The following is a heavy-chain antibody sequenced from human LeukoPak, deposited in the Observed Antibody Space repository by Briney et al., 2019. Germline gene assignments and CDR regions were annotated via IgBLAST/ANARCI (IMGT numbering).Heavy chain of an antibody. V-gene: IGHV3-21*04. CDR3: VTRMTIVTTDDY. J-gene: IGHJ4*02. Sequence: PGGSLRLSCAASGFTFGSYSMNWVRQAPGKGLEWVSSISSSSSYIYYADSVKGRFTISRHNSRNTLFLQMNSLRGEDTAVYYCVTRMTIVTTDDYWGQGTLVTVSA. CDR2: ISSSSSYI. D-gene: IGHD4/OR15-4a*01. CDR1: GFTFGSYS.